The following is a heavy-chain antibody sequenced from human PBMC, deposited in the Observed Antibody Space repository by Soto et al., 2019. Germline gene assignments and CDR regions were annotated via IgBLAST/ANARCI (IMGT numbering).Heavy chain of an antibody. J-gene: IGHJ4*02. D-gene: IGHD3-9*01. CDR2: INHSGST. CDR3: ARDASKLVLRYFDY. CDR1: GGSFSGYY. V-gene: IGHV4-34*01. Sequence: PSETLSLTCAVYGGSFSGYYWSWIRQPPGKGLEWIGEINHSGSTNYNPSLKSRVTISVDTSKNQFSLKLSSVTAADTAVYYCARDASKLVLRYFDYWGQGALVTVSS.